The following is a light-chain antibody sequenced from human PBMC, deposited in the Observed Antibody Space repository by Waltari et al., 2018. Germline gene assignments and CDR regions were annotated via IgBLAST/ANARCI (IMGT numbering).Light chain of an antibody. V-gene: IGKV4-1*01. Sequence: SVLYSSNNKNYVAWYQQQPRQPPKLLIYWASTRESGVPDRFSGSGSGTDFTLTISSLQAEDVAVYYCQQYYTTPLTFGGGTKVEIK. J-gene: IGKJ4*01. CDR1: SVLYSSNNKNY. CDR2: WAS. CDR3: QQYYTTPLT.